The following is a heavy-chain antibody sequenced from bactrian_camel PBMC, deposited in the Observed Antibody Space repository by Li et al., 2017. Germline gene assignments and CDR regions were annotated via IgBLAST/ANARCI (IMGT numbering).Heavy chain of an antibody. V-gene: IGHV3S1*01. CDR1: AYTPTSVR. CDR3: AALLTTRCWGYVGYGAEYNY. D-gene: IGHD3*01. CDR2: FYTPNSRS. J-gene: IGHJ4*01. Sequence: VQLVESGGGSVQAGGSLRLNCAFDAYTPTSVRMAWFRQAPGKEREGVATFYTPNSRSYWASYADTVKGRFTISQDNAKNTLYLQMNSLKPEDSAMYYCAALLTTRCWGYVGYGAEYNYWGQGTQVTVS.